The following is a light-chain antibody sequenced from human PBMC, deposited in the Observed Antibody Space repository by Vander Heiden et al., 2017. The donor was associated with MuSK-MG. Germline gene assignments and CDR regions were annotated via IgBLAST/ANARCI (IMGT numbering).Light chain of an antibody. CDR3: QQYGTSPFP. CDR2: GAS. V-gene: IGKV3-20*01. Sequence: EIVLTQSPGTLSLSPGERATLSRRASQNISSNYLVWYQQKPGQAPSLVVYGASNRATGIPDRFSGSGSGTDFTLTISSLEPEDFAVYYCQQYGTSPFPFGPGTKVDFK. J-gene: IGKJ3*01. CDR1: QNISSNY.